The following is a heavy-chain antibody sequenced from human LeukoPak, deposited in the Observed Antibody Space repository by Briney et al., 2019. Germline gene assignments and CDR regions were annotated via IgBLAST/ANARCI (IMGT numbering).Heavy chain of an antibody. V-gene: IGHV1-69*04. CDR1: GGTFSSYA. CDR2: IIPILGIA. D-gene: IGHD3-10*01. CDR3: EVLVDDYYGSAKAIDY. J-gene: IGHJ4*02. Sequence: SVKVSCKASGGTFSSYAISWVRQAPGQGLEWMGRIIPILGIANYAQKFQGRVTITADKSTSTAYMELSSLRSEDTAVYYCEVLVDDYYGSAKAIDYWGQGTLVTVSS.